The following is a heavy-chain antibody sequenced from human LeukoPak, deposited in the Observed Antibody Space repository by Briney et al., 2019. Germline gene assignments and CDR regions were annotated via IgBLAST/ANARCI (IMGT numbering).Heavy chain of an antibody. V-gene: IGHV3-23*01. CDR1: GFTFSSYA. CDR2: ISGSGGST. Sequence: GGSLRLSCAASGFTFSSYAMSWVRQAPGKGLEWVSAISGSGGSTYYADSVKGRFTISRDNSKNTLYLQMNSLRAEDTAVYYCARDSVLLWFGDLQGGYFDYWGQGTLVTVSS. CDR3: ARDSVLLWFGDLQGGYFDY. D-gene: IGHD3-10*01. J-gene: IGHJ4*02.